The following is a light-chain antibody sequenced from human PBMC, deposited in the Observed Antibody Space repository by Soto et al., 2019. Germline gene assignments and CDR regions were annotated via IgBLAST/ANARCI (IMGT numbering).Light chain of an antibody. Sequence: DLQVTQSPSSVSASVGDRVTITCRASQDINNWLAWYQQKPGKAPKLLIYTTSNLQSGVPSSFSGSGSGTDFTLTINSLQPEDFATYYCQQANSFPLTFGGGTKVEIK. CDR3: QQANSFPLT. CDR1: QDINNW. CDR2: TTS. V-gene: IGKV1D-12*01. J-gene: IGKJ4*01.